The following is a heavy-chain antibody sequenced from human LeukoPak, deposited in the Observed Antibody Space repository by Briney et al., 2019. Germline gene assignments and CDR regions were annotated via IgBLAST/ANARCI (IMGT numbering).Heavy chain of an antibody. D-gene: IGHD1-1*01. CDR1: GFTFSSFD. Sequence: GGSLRLSCAASGFTFSSFDMHWVRQPTGQGLEWVSTIGTASDTYYPGSVEGRFTLSRDNAKNSLYFQMNSLTAGDKAVYYCASGPPRGKYYYMDVWGKGTTVTVSS. CDR3: ASGPPRGKYYYMDV. V-gene: IGHV3-13*01. CDR2: IGTASDT. J-gene: IGHJ6*03.